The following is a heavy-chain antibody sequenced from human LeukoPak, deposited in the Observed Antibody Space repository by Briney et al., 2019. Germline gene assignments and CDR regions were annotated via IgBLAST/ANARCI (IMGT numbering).Heavy chain of an antibody. CDR3: ARGGYSYFDY. Sequence: SETLSLTCTVSGGSISSYYWSWIRQPPGKGLEWIGYIYYSGSTDYNPSLKSRVTISVDTSKNQFSLKLSSVTAADTAVYYCARGGYSYFDYWGQGALVTVSS. V-gene: IGHV4-59*01. D-gene: IGHD5-18*01. CDR1: GGSISSYY. J-gene: IGHJ4*02. CDR2: IYYSGST.